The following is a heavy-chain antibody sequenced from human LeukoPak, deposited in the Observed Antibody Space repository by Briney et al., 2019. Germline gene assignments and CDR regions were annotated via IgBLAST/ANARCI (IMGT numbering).Heavy chain of an antibody. D-gene: IGHD1-14*01. CDR1: GFTFSSYV. CDR2: ISYDGSNK. Sequence: GGSLRLSCAASGFTFSSYVMHWVRQAPGKGLEWVALISYDGSNKHYADPVKGRFTISRDSSKNTLYLQMNSLRAEDTAVFYCARVFSGNLDYWGQGTLVTVSS. CDR3: ARVFSGNLDY. V-gene: IGHV3-30*03. J-gene: IGHJ4*02.